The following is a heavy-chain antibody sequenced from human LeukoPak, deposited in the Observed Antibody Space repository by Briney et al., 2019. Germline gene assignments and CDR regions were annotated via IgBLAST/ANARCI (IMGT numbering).Heavy chain of an antibody. CDR2: IYYSGST. Sequence: SETLSLTCTVSGGSISSGGYYWSWIRQHPGKGLEWIGYIYYSGSTYYNPSLKSRVTISVDTSKNQFSLKLSSVTAADTAVYYCARDQYFTIFGVVQPNYFDYWGQGTLVTVSS. D-gene: IGHD3-3*01. J-gene: IGHJ4*02. CDR1: GGSISSGGYY. V-gene: IGHV4-31*03. CDR3: ARDQYFTIFGVVQPNYFDY.